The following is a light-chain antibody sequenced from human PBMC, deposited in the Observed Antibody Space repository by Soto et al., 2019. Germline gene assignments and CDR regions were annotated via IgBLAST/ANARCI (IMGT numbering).Light chain of an antibody. CDR1: QSVLDGPNSKNE. CDR3: HQYYSVPRT. V-gene: IGKV4-1*01. J-gene: IGKJ1*01. CDR2: WAS. Sequence: DIVMTQSPASLAVSLGERATINCKSSQSVLDGPNSKNELAWYQQKPGQPPQLLIYWASTRESGVPDRFSGSGSGTDFTLTISSLQAEDVAVYFCHQYYSVPRTFGQGTRVEIK.